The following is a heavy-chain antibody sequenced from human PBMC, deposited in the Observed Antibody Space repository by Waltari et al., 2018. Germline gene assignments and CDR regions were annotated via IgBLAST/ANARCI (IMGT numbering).Heavy chain of an antibody. J-gene: IGHJ3*01. CDR3: ARVGTLAFDF. V-gene: IGHV4-31*03. Sequence: QVRLQESGPGMVKASQTLSLTCTVSGGSISTGSYYWTWLRHLPGTGLEWIGYVYFTGSTLYNPALASRLSITVDTSKNQFSLNLESVRPADTAVYYCARVGTLAFDFWGQGTEVAVSS. D-gene: IGHD3-10*01. CDR1: GGSISTGSYY. CDR2: VYFTGST.